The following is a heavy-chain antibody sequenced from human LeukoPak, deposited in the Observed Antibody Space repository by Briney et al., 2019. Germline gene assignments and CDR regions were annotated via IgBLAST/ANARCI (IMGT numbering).Heavy chain of an antibody. CDR2: IYSGGST. CDR3: ARDRGYSYVYGGEQDY. D-gene: IGHD5-18*01. CDR1: GFTVSSNY. J-gene: IGHJ4*02. Sequence: GGSLRLSCAASGFTVSSNYMSWVRQAPGKGLEWVSVIYSGGSTYYADSVKGRFTISRDNSKNTLYLQMNSLRAEDTAVYYCARDRGYSYVYGGEQDYWGQGTLVTVSS. V-gene: IGHV3-66*02.